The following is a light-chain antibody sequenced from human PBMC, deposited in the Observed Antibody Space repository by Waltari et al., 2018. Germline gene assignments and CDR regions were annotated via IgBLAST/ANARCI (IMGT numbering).Light chain of an antibody. CDR1: TLAAKY. Sequence: SYELTQPPSVTVSPGQTASITCSGDTLAAKYACWYQQKPGQSPVLVIYQDSKRPSGIPERFSGSNSGNTATLTISGTQAMDEADYYCQAWDSSPVVFGGGTKLTVL. CDR2: QDS. CDR3: QAWDSSPVV. V-gene: IGLV3-1*01. J-gene: IGLJ2*01.